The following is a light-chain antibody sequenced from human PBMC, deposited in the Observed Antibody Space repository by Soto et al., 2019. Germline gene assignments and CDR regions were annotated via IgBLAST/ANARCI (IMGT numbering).Light chain of an antibody. CDR1: QSISSW. J-gene: IGKJ1*01. CDR2: DAS. CDR3: QQYNTYPWT. Sequence: DIQMTQSPATLSASVGDRVTITCRASQSISSWLAWYQQKPGKVPKLLIDDASSLESGVPSRFSGSGSGTDFTLTISSLQPDDFATYYCQQYNTYPWTFGQGTRVEIK. V-gene: IGKV1-5*01.